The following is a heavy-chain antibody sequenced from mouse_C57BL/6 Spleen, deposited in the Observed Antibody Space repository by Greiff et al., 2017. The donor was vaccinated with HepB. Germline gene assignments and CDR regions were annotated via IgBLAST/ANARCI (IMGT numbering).Heavy chain of an antibody. V-gene: IGHV1-69*01. J-gene: IGHJ2*01. D-gene: IGHD1-1*01. CDR2: IDPSDSYT. Sequence: QVQLQQPGAELVMPGASVKLSCKASGYTFTSYWMHWVKQRPGQGLEWIGEIDPSDSYTNYNQKFKGKSTLTVDKSSSTAYMQLSSLTSEDSAVYYCARKGVYYGSSYGYFDYCGQGTTLTVSS. CDR3: ARKGVYYGSSYGYFDY. CDR1: GYTFTSYW.